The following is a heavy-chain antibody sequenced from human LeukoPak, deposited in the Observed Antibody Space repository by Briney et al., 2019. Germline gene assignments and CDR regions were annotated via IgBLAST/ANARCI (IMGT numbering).Heavy chain of an antibody. V-gene: IGHV1-8*01. CDR2: MNPNRGNT. D-gene: IGHD3-9*01. J-gene: IGHJ6*03. CDR1: GYTFTSYD. Sequence: ASVKVSCKASGYTFTSYDINWVRQATGQGLEWMGWMNPNRGNTGYAQKFQGRVTMTRNTSISTAYMELSSLRSEDTAVYYCARANRYFDWLTSHYYMDVWGKGTTVTISS. CDR3: ARANRYFDWLTSHYYMDV.